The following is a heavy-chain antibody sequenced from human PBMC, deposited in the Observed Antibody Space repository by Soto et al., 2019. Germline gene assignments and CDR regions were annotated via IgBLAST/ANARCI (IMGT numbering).Heavy chain of an antibody. CDR2: IYYSGTT. CDR1: GGSISSSGYY. J-gene: IGHJ4*02. CDR3: VSHVHGSVDY. V-gene: IGHV4-39*01. Sequence: SETLSLTCTVSGGSISSSGYYWGWIRQPPGKGLEWIGSIYYSGTTYYNPSLKSRVTMSAYASRDQLSLKLGSVTAADTAVFYCVSHVHGSVDYWGLGTLVTVSS. D-gene: IGHD6-19*01.